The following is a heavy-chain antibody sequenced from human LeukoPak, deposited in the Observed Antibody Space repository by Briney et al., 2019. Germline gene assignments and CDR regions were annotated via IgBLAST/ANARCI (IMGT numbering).Heavy chain of an antibody. CDR2: INHSGST. D-gene: IGHD5-18*01. Sequence: SETLSLTCAVYGGSFSDYYWGWIRQPPGKRLEWIGEINHSGSTNYNPSLKSRVTISVDTSKNQFSLKLTSVTAADTAVYYCARGGYSYGYLYWGQGTLVTVSS. V-gene: IGHV4-34*01. CDR3: ARGGYSYGYLY. CDR1: GGSFSDYY. J-gene: IGHJ4*02.